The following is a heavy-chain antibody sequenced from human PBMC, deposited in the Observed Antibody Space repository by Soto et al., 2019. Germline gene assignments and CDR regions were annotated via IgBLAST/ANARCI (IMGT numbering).Heavy chain of an antibody. Sequence: QVQLQESGPGLVNPSGTLSLTCAVSGGSITSGNWWSWVRQPPGKGLEWIGEIYHSGSTNNNPSLKSRVTISEDKSKNQFSLKLSSVTAADTAIYCCAKSNDYVWESDFWGQGTLVTVSS. CDR3: AKSNDYVWESDF. CDR1: GGSITSGNW. V-gene: IGHV4-4*01. CDR2: IYHSGST. D-gene: IGHD3-16*01. J-gene: IGHJ4*02.